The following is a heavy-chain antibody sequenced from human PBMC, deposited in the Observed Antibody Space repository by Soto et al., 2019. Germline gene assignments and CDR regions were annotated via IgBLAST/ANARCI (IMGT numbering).Heavy chain of an antibody. V-gene: IGHV3-48*03. CDR3: VRYCSTTLCNGVATRTFDY. CDR2: ISTSGSTV. Sequence: AGGSLRLSCAASRFTFSTYEMNWVRQAPGKGLEWVSYISTSGSTVYYADSVKGRFTISRDNIRNSLYLQMNSLRDEDTALYYCVRYCSTTLCNGVATRTFDYWGQGTLVTVSS. D-gene: IGHD2-2*01. CDR1: RFTFSTYE. J-gene: IGHJ4*02.